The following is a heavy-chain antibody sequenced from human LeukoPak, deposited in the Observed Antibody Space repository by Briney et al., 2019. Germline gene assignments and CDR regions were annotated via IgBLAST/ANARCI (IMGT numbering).Heavy chain of an antibody. V-gene: IGHV5-51*01. D-gene: IGHD4-17*01. J-gene: IGHJ6*04. CDR2: IYPGDSST. CDR1: GYSFTSYW. Sequence: GQSLKISCKSSGYSFTSYWIAWVRRMRGKGLEWMGIIYPGDSSTTYSPSFRGQVTISADKSITTAYLQWSSLEASDTAIYYCARHVGPGMPVTTELSSYYYYHGMDVWGKGTTVTVSS. CDR3: ARHVGPGMPVTTELSSYYYYHGMDV.